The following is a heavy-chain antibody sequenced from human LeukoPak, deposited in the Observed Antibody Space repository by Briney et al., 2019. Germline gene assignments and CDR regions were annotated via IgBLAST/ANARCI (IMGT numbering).Heavy chain of an antibody. CDR2: INTNTGNP. Sequence: VASVKVSCKASGYTFTSYAMNWVRQAPGQGLEWMGWINTNTGNPTYAQGFTGRFVFSLDTSVSTAYLQISSLKAEDTAVYYCARDPVGYYYDSSGQIYWGQGTLVTVSS. CDR1: GYTFTSYA. J-gene: IGHJ4*02. D-gene: IGHD3-22*01. CDR3: ARDPVGYYYDSSGQIY. V-gene: IGHV7-4-1*02.